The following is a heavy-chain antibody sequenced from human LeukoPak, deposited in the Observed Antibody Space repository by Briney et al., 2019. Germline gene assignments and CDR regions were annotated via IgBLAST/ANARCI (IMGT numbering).Heavy chain of an antibody. D-gene: IGHD6-13*01. CDR1: GGTFSSYA. V-gene: IGHV1-69*05. Sequence: SVKVACKASGGTFSSYAISWVRQAPGQGLEWMGGIIPIFGTANYAQKFQGRVTITTDESTSTAYMELSSLRSEDTAVYYCARTDIAAAGNWFDPWGQGTLVTVSS. CDR3: ARTDIAAAGNWFDP. CDR2: IIPIFGTA. J-gene: IGHJ5*02.